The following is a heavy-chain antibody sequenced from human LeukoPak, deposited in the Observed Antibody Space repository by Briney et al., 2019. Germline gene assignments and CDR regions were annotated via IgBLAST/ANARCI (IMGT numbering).Heavy chain of an antibody. CDR2: INPNSGGT. V-gene: IGHV1-2*02. D-gene: IGHD5-12*01. CDR1: GYTFTGYY. Sequence: GASVKVSCKASGYTFTGYYMHWVRQAPGQGLEWMGWINPNSGGTNYAQKFQGRVTMTRDTSISTAYMELSRLRSDDTAVYYCARPLGRYRDAFDIWGQGTMVTVSS. CDR3: ARPLGRYRDAFDI. J-gene: IGHJ3*02.